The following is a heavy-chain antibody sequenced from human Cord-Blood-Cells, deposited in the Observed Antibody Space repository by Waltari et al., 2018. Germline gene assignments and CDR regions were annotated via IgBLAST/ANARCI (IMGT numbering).Heavy chain of an antibody. J-gene: IGHJ4*02. CDR3: ACLTTIFGVAF. Sequence: QVQLVQSGAEVKKPGSSVKVSCKASGATFSSYAISWVRKAPGQGLEWMGGIIPIFGTANYAQKFQGRGTITADESTSTAYMERSSLRSEDTAVYYCACLTTIFGVAFWGQGTLVTVSS. V-gene: IGHV1-69*01. CDR1: GATFSSYA. CDR2: IIPIFGTA. D-gene: IGHD3-3*01.